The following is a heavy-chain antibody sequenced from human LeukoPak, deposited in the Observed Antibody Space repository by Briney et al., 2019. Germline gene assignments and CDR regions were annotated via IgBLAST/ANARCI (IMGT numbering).Heavy chain of an antibody. CDR2: ISGSGGST. V-gene: IGHV3-23*01. CDR1: GFTFNNYA. J-gene: IGHJ5*02. Sequence: GGSLRLSCAASGFTFNNYAMSCVRQSPGKVPEWLSAISGSGGSTTDADSVKGRFTTSRDNSKTTLYLKMNSLRAEDTAIYYCAKIFHTDGYYLGEHLFDAWGQGTLVTV. D-gene: IGHD3-22*01. CDR3: AKIFHTDGYYLGEHLFDA.